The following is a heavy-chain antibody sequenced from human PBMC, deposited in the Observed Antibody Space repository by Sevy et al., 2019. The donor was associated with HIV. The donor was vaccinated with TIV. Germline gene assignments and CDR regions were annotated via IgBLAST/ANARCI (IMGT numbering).Heavy chain of an antibody. D-gene: IGHD3-22*01. CDR1: GFTFSSYA. CDR3: ASDGLDYYASQAQRTDYYYGMDV. V-gene: IGHV3-30-3*01. Sequence: GGSLRLSCAASGFTFSSYAMHWVRQAPGKGLEWVAVISYDGSNKYYADSVKGRFTISRDNSKNTLYLQMNSLRAEDTAVYYCASDGLDYYASQAQRTDYYYGMDVWGQGTTVTVSS. CDR2: ISYDGSNK. J-gene: IGHJ6*02.